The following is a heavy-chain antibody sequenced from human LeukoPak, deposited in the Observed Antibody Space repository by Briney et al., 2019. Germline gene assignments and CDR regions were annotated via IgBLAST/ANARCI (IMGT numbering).Heavy chain of an antibody. J-gene: IGHJ4*02. D-gene: IGHD3-10*01. CDR3: ARALITMVRGAYNSHYDY. Sequence: SETLSLTCAVYGGPFSGYYWSWIRQPPGKGLEWIGEINHSGSTNYNPSLKSRVTISVDTSKNQFSLKLSSVTAADTAVYYCARALITMVRGAYNSHYDYWGQGTLVSVSS. V-gene: IGHV4-34*01. CDR1: GGPFSGYY. CDR2: INHSGST.